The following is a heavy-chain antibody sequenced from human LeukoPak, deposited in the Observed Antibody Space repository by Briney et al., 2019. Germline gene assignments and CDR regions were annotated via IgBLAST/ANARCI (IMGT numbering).Heavy chain of an antibody. D-gene: IGHD1-26*01. J-gene: IGHJ4*02. CDR3: AKDMGSRATNLDY. V-gene: IGHV3-23*01. CDR2: ISGSGGST. Sequence: GGSLRLSCAASGFTFSSYAMSWVRQAPGKGLEWVSGISGSGGSTYYADSVKGRFTISRDNSKNTLYLQMSILRAEDTAVYFCAKDMGSRATNLDYWGQGTLVTVSS. CDR1: GFTFSSYA.